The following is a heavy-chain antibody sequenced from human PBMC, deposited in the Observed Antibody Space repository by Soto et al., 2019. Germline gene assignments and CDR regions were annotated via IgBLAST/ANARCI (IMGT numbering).Heavy chain of an antibody. J-gene: IGHJ4*02. Sequence: QVQLVESGGGVVQPGRSLRLSCAASGFTFSSYAMHWVRQAPGKGLEWVAVISYDGSNKYYADSVKGRFTISRDNSKNPLYLQMNSLRAEDTAGYYCAREGVRWQNYFDYWGRGTLVTVSS. CDR1: GFTFSSYA. CDR2: ISYDGSNK. V-gene: IGHV3-30*04. CDR3: AREGVRWQNYFDY. D-gene: IGHD4-17*01.